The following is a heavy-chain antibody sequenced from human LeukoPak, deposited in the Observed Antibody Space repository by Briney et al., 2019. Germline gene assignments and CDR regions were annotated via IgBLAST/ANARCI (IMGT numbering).Heavy chain of an antibody. V-gene: IGHV3-48*01. CDR3: ARSTVTTGDY. CDR2: ISSSSSTI. Sequence: GGSLRLSCAASGSTFRSYSMNWVRQAPGKGLEWVSYISSSSSTIYYADSVKGRFTISRDNAKNSLYLQMNSLRAVDTAVYYCARSTVTTGDYWGQGTLVTVSS. D-gene: IGHD4-17*01. CDR1: GSTFRSYS. J-gene: IGHJ4*02.